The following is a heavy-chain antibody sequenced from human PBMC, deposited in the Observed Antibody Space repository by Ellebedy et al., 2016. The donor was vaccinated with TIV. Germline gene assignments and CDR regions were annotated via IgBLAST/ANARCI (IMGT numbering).Heavy chain of an antibody. J-gene: IGHJ5*02. D-gene: IGHD2-21*01. CDR3: ARCGPGGWFDP. CDR1: GYTFTSYY. CDR2: INPSGGST. Sequence: ASVKVSXXASGYTFTSYYMHWVRQAPGQGLEWMGIINPSGGSTSYAQKFQGRVTMTRDTSTSTVYMELSSLRSEDTAVYYCARCGPGGWFDPWGQGTLVTVS. V-gene: IGHV1-46*01.